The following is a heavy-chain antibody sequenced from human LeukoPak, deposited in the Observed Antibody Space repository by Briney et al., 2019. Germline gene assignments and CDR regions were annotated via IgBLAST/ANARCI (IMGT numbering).Heavy chain of an antibody. J-gene: IGHJ1*01. D-gene: IGHD4-23*01. V-gene: IGHV4-39*07. CDR1: GGSISSSDYY. CDR2: IFYRGVT. CDR3: ARAYGGNSQYFQH. Sequence: SETLSLTCTVSGGSISSSDYYRGWICQPPGKGLEWIGSIFYRGVTYYKPSLKRRVTISLDTSKNQFSLKLSSVTAADTAVYYCARAYGGNSQYFQHWGQGTLVTVSS.